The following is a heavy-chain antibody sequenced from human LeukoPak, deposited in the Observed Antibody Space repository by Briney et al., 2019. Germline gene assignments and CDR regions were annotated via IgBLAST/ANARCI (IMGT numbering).Heavy chain of an antibody. Sequence: ASVKVSCKASGYTFTGYYMHWVRQAPGQGLEWMGWINPNSGGTNYAQKFQGRVTMTRDTSISTAYMELSRLRSDDTAVYYCARAPRQGHNYGVYVFDYYYGMDVWGQGTTVTVSS. V-gene: IGHV1-2*02. CDR1: GYTFTGYY. CDR3: ARAPRQGHNYGVYVFDYYYGMDV. CDR2: INPNSGGT. D-gene: IGHD4-17*01. J-gene: IGHJ6*02.